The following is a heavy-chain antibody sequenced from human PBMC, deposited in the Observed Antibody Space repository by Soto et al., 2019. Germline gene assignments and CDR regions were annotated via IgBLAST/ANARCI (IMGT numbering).Heavy chain of an antibody. CDR2: INPSGGGT. J-gene: IGHJ4*02. V-gene: IGHV1-46*01. Sequence: QVQLVQSGAEVKKPGASVKVSCKASGYTFTSYYMHWVRQAPGQGLEWMGLINPSGGGTSYAQKFQGRVNMTRDTSTSTVYMELSSLRSEDTAVYYCATEAPVATTAGLFGYWGQGTLVTVSS. CDR1: GYTFTSYY. D-gene: IGHD5-12*01. CDR3: ATEAPVATTAGLFGY.